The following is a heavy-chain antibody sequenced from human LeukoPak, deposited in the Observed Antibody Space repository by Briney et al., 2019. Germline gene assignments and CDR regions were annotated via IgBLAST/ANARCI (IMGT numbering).Heavy chain of an antibody. J-gene: IGHJ4*02. D-gene: IGHD6-13*01. CDR2: IYYSGST. CDR3: ARGGFRAAAGTALWY. Sequence: PSETLSLTCAVYGGSFSGYYWSWIRQPPGKGLEWIGYIYYSGSTYYNPSLKSRVTISVDTSKNQFALKLNSVTAADTAVYYCARGGFRAAAGTALWYWGQGTLVTVSS. CDR1: GGSFSGYY. V-gene: IGHV4-34*01.